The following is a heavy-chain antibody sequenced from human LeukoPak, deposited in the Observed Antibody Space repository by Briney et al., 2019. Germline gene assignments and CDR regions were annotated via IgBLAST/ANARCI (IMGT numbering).Heavy chain of an antibody. D-gene: IGHD6-19*01. J-gene: IGHJ5*01. CDR1: GLTFSSYA. Sequence: GGSLRLSCAASGLTFSSYAMSWVRQAPGKGLEWVSAISGSGGSTYYADSVKGRFTISRDNSKNTLYLQMNSLRAEDTALYYCAGDRRTSGWYASWGQGTLVTVSS. CDR3: AGDRRTSGWYAS. V-gene: IGHV3-23*01. CDR2: ISGSGGST.